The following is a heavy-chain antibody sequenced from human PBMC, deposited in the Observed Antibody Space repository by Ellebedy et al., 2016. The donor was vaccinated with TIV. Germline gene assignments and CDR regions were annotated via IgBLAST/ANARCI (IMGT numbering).Heavy chain of an antibody. CDR1: GGSIGSDDYY. D-gene: IGHD3-3*01. V-gene: IGHV4-30-4*01. CDR3: ARQKTDSGSFLCDI. J-gene: IGHJ3*02. CDR2: IFYSGST. Sequence: SETLSLTCTVSGGSIGSDDYYWSWIRQPPGKGLEWIGYIFYSGSTYYNPSLKGRVTISGDTSKNQFSLRLTSVTAADTAVYYCARQKTDSGSFLCDIWGQGTMVTVSS.